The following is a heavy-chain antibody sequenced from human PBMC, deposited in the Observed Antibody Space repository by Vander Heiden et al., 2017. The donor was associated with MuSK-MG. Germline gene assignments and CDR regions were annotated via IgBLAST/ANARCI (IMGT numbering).Heavy chain of an antibody. V-gene: IGHV3-23*01. CDR3: AKNNWGYSDY. CDR2: ITAGGDNT. CDR1: GFTFSINA. D-gene: IGHD7-27*01. Sequence: EVQLLESGGGLVQPGGSLRPSCAASGFTFSINAMTWVRQAPGKGLEWVSVITAGGDNTYYTDSVKGRFTISRDNSKNTLYLQMTSLRAEDTAVYYCAKNNWGYSDYWGQGTLVTVSS. J-gene: IGHJ4*02.